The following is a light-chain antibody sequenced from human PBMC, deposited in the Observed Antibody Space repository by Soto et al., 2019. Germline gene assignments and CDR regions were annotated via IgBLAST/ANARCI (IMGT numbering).Light chain of an antibody. J-gene: IGKJ1*01. CDR2: GAS. CDR3: QQYDRSWT. V-gene: IGKV3-20*01. Sequence: EIVFTPSPGTLSLSPGERVTLSCRASQSVSSIYLAWYHQKPGQAPRLLIYGASRRATGIPDRFSGSGSRTDFTPTSSRLAPEDSAVYYRQQYDRSWTFGQGTKVDIK. CDR1: QSVSSIY.